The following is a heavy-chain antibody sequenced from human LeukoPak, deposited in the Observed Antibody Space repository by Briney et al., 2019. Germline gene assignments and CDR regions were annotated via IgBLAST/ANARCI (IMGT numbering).Heavy chain of an antibody. Sequence: SETLSLTCAVYGGSFSGYYWSWIRQPPGKGLEWIGYIYYSGSTNYNPSLKSRVTISVDTSKNQFSLKLSSVTAADTAVYYCARGKRSTYYYGSGSYYIDYWGQGTLVTVSS. CDR1: GGSFSGYY. D-gene: IGHD3-10*01. V-gene: IGHV4-59*12. CDR2: IYYSGST. CDR3: ARGKRSTYYYGSGSYYIDY. J-gene: IGHJ4*02.